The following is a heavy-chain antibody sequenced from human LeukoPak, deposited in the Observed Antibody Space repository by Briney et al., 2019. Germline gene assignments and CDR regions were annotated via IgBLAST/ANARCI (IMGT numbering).Heavy chain of an antibody. CDR1: GXTFSTYE. J-gene: IGHJ4*02. V-gene: IGHV3-48*03. D-gene: IGHD5-24*01. Sequence: GGSLRLSCAASGXTFSTYEVNWVRQAPGKGLEWVSYISGSGSTIYYADSVKGRFTISRDNANNSLYLQMNSLRAEDTAVYYCVRSRWLQLGYFDCWGQGILVTVSS. CDR3: VRSRWLQLGYFDC. CDR2: ISGSGSTI.